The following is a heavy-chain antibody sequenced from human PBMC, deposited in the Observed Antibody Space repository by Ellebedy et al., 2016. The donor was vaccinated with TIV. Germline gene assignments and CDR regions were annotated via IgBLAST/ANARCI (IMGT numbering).Heavy chain of an antibody. CDR3: ASWDFDY. CDR2: IWYDGSIK. V-gene: IGHV3-33*01. Sequence: PGGSLRLSCAASGLTFLRYGLHGIPQAPDKGLEWLAVIWYDGSIKYLADSVKGRFTISRDNFNNTLYLQMNSLRAEDTAVYWCASWDFDYWGQGTLVTVSS. J-gene: IGHJ4*02. D-gene: IGHD7-27*01. CDR1: GLTFLRYG.